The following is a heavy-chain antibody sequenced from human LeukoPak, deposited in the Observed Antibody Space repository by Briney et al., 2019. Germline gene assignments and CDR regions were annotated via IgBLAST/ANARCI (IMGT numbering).Heavy chain of an antibody. CDR3: ASPYSGSFGGSYYYGVDV. CDR1: GGSITSSTYY. CDR2: IYYTGNT. V-gene: IGHV4-39*07. Sequence: SETLSLTCTVSGGSITSSTYYWGWIRQPPGKGLEWIGIIYYTGNTHYNPSLKSRVTISVDTSKNQFSLNLSSVTAADTAVYYCASPYSGSFGGSYYYGVDVWGQGTTVTVSS. J-gene: IGHJ6*02. D-gene: IGHD1-26*01.